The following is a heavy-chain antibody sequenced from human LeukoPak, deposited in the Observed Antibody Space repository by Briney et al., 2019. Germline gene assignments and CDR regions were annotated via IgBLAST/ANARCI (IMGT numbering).Heavy chain of an antibody. J-gene: IGHJ5*02. CDR1: GGSLRTYY. Sequence: SETLSLTCSVSGGSLRTYYRNWIRQPPGKGLEWIGYIYSSGSTTYNPALNSRVTISVDTSKNQFSLKLTSVTAADTAVYYCAGSGTATYYDFWSGSTFHPWGRGILVTVSS. V-gene: IGHV4-59*01. CDR2: IYSSGST. D-gene: IGHD3-3*01. CDR3: AGSGTATYYDFWSGSTFHP.